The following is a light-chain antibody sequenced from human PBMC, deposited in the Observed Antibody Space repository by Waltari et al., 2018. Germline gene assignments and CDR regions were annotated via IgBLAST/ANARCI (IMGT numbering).Light chain of an antibody. Sequence: QTVVTQEPSVSVSPGGTVTLSCALSSGSVSTSFYPSWYQQTPGQAPRTLIYSTNTRLFGVPNRFSGSILRNKAALTTAGAQADDEADYYCVLYMDSGVWVFGGGTKLTVL. V-gene: IGLV8-61*01. CDR2: STN. J-gene: IGLJ3*02. CDR3: VLYMDSGVWV. CDR1: SGSVSTSFY.